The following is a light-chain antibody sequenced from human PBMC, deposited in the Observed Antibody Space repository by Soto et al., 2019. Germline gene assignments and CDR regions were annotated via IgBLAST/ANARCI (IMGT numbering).Light chain of an antibody. Sequence: AIQMTQSPSSLSSTVGDRVTITCRASQGIRNDLGWYQQKPGKAPKLLIYAASSLQSGVPSRFSGSGSGTDFTLTISSLQPEDFATYYCLQDYNYPLTFGQGTKVDI. J-gene: IGKJ1*01. CDR1: QGIRND. CDR2: AAS. CDR3: LQDYNYPLT. V-gene: IGKV1-6*01.